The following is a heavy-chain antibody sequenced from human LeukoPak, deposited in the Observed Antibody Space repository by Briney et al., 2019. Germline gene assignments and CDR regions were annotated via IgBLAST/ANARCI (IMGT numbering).Heavy chain of an antibody. D-gene: IGHD1-26*01. J-gene: IGHJ4*02. CDR2: ILYTGRT. Sequence: SETLSLTCTVSGDSISSSRFYWAWIRQPPGKGLEWIGSILYTGRTFYNPSLKSRVTISVDTSKNQFSLRLGSVTASDTAVYYCARRDVGATIDYWGQGTLVTVSS. CDR1: GDSISSSRFY. V-gene: IGHV4-39*01. CDR3: ARRDVGATIDY.